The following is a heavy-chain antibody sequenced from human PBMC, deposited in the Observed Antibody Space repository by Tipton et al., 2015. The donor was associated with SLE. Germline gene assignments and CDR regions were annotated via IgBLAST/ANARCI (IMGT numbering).Heavy chain of an antibody. CDR2: VYYSGNT. J-gene: IGHJ6*03. D-gene: IGHD3-3*01. Sequence: PSLTCSVYGDSLSNVNYYWNWLRQRPGKGLEWIGYVYYSGNTLYNPCLKSRVTISVDTSKNQFSLKLSSVTAADTAVYYCARVLGVVKSYYMDVWGKGTTVTVSS. V-gene: IGHV4-30-4*08. CDR1: GDSLSNVNYY. CDR3: ARVLGVVKSYYMDV.